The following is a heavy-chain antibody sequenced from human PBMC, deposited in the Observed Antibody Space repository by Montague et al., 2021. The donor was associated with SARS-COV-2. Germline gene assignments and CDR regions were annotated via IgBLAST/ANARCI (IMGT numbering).Heavy chain of an antibody. D-gene: IGHD1-26*01. J-gene: IGHJ4*02. Sequence: SRRLSCAASGFTFGDYAMHWVRQAPGKGLEWVSGISWNSGSIGYADSVKGRFTISRDNAKNSLYLQMNSLRAEDTALYYCAKDSGSYDGFATYYFDYWGQGTLVTVSS. V-gene: IGHV3-9*01. CDR1: GFTFGDYA. CDR3: AKDSGSYDGFATYYFDY. CDR2: ISWNSGSI.